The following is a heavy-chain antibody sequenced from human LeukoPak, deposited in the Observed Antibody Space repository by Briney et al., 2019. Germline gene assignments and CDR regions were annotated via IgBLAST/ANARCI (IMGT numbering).Heavy chain of an antibody. Sequence: GASVKVSCKVSGYTLTELSMHWVRQAPGKGLEWMGGFDPEDGETIYAQKFQGRVTMTEDTSTDTAYMELSSLRSEDTAVYYCAKLPLTFNDYGLDYWGQGTLVTVSS. CDR2: FDPEDGET. CDR1: GYTLTELS. V-gene: IGHV1-24*01. J-gene: IGHJ4*02. CDR3: AKLPLTFNDYGLDY. D-gene: IGHD4-17*01.